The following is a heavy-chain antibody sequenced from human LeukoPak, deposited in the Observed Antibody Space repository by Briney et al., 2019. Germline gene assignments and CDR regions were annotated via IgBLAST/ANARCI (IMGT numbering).Heavy chain of an antibody. D-gene: IGHD1-1*01. J-gene: IGHJ4*02. CDR2: LRGDGET. Sequence: PGGSLRLSCAASGFIFSNYAMSWVRQAPAGGLEWVSSLRGDGETFYGDSVKGRFTLSRDESRNTVYLQLNNLRVEDTAVYYCAKASCVSNADAVLWGQGTLVTVSS. V-gene: IGHV3-23*01. CDR3: AKASCVSNADAVL. CDR1: GFIFSNYA.